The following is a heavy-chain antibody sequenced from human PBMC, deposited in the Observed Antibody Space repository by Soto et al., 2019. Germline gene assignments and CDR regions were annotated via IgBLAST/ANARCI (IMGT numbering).Heavy chain of an antibody. CDR3: ARKEGFNWNYAWFDP. D-gene: IGHD1-7*01. Sequence: GGSLRLSCAVSGFTFSSYAMSWVRQAPGKGLEWVSAISYSGGSTYYADSVKGRFTISRDNSKNTLYLQMNSLRAEDTAVYYCARKEGFNWNYAWFDPWGQGTLVTVSS. CDR2: ISYSGGST. V-gene: IGHV3-23*01. CDR1: GFTFSSYA. J-gene: IGHJ5*02.